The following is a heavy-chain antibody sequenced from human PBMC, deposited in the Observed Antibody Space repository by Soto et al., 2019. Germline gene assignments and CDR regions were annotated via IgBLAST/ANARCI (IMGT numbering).Heavy chain of an antibody. CDR2: ISGSGGST. J-gene: IGHJ4*02. V-gene: IGHV3-23*01. CDR1: GFTFSSYA. CDR3: AKDLDSSPDYFDY. Sequence: GGSLRLSCAASGFTFSSYAMSWVRQAPGKGLEWVSAISGSGGSTYYADSVKGRFTISRDNSKNTLYLQMNSLRAEDTAVYYGAKDLDSSPDYFDYWGKGHLFAVSS. D-gene: IGHD6-13*01.